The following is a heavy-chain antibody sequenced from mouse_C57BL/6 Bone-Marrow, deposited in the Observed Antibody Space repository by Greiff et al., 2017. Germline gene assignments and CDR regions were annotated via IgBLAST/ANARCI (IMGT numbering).Heavy chain of an antibody. CDR3: ARRIYYDDDWFAY. J-gene: IGHJ3*01. D-gene: IGHD2-4*01. CDR2: IDPSDGYT. Sequence: VQLQQPGAELVKPGASVKLSCKASGYTFTSYWMQWVKQRPGQGLEWIGEIDPSDGYTNYNQKFKGKATLTVDTSSSTAYMQLSSLTSEDSAVYYGARRIYYDDDWFAYGGQGTLVTVSA. CDR1: GYTFTSYW. V-gene: IGHV1-50*01.